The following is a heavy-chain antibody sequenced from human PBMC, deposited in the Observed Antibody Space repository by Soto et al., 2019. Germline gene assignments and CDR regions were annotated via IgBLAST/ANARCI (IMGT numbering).Heavy chain of an antibody. D-gene: IGHD5-18*01. Sequence: QVQLVQSGAEVKKPGASVKVSCKASGYTFTSYGISWVRQAPGQGLEWMGWISAYNGNTNYAQKLQGRVTMTTDTSTSTAYMERRSRRSDDTAVYYCARDDEEIQLWPNEALDYWGQGTLVTVSS. J-gene: IGHJ4*02. V-gene: IGHV1-18*01. CDR1: GYTFTSYG. CDR3: ARDDEEIQLWPNEALDY. CDR2: ISAYNGNT.